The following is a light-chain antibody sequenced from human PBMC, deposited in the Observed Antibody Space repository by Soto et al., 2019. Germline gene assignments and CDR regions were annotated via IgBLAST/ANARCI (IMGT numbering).Light chain of an antibody. CDR3: PQSVNIPYT. V-gene: IGKV1-39*01. J-gene: IGKJ2*01. CDR1: QSISVY. CDR2: AAS. Sequence: DIQMTQSPSSLSASVGDRVTITCRASQSISVYLNWYQQKPGKAPKLLIYAASTLQSGVPSRFSGSGSGTDFTLTINSLQPEDFATYSCPQSVNIPYTFGQGNKLEIK.